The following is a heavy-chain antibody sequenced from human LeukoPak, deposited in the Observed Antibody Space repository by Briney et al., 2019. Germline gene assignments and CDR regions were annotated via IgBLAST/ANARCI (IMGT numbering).Heavy chain of an antibody. Sequence: GESLKTSCKGSGYSFTSYWIGWVRQMPGKGLEWMGMIYPGDSDTRYSPSFQGQVTISADKSTSTAYVQWSSLKASDTAMYYCARAADWGSVAFDIWGQGTMVTVSS. J-gene: IGHJ3*02. CDR3: ARAADWGSVAFDI. CDR1: GYSFTSYW. D-gene: IGHD7-27*01. V-gene: IGHV5-51*01. CDR2: IYPGDSDT.